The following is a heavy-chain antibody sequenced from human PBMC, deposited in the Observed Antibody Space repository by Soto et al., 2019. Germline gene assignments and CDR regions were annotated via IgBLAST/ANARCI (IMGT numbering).Heavy chain of an antibody. CDR2: MNPNSGNT. V-gene: IGHV1-8*01. CDR1: GYTFTSYD. CDR3: ARERTRGFDP. J-gene: IGHJ5*02. Sequence: QVQLVQSGAEVKKPGASVKVSCKASGYTFTSYDINWVRQATGQGLEWMGWMNPNSGNTAYAQKFLGRVIMTRNTSISIAYMALSSLGAEDTAVYYCARERTRGFDPWGQGTLVTVSS.